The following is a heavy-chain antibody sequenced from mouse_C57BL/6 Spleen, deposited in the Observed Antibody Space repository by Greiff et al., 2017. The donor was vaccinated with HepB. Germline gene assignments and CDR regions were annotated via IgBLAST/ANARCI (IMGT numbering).Heavy chain of an antibody. CDR3: ARDVVAHWYFDV. V-gene: IGHV5-4*01. Sequence: EVQLVESGGGLVKPGGSLKLSCAASGFTFSSYAMSWVRQTPEKRLEWVATISDGGSYTYYPDNVKGRFTISGDNAKNNLYLQMSHLKSEDTAMYYCARDVVAHWYFDVWGTGTTVTVSS. CDR2: ISDGGSYT. CDR1: GFTFSSYA. D-gene: IGHD1-1*01. J-gene: IGHJ1*03.